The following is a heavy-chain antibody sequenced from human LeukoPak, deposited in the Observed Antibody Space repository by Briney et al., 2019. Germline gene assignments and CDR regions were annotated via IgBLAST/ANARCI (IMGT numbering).Heavy chain of an antibody. D-gene: IGHD3-22*01. CDR3: ARGGYYYDSRGGTFDI. CDR2: IYTSGST. Sequence: SETLSLTCTVSGDSISSGSYYWSWIRQPAGKGLEWIGRIYTSGSTNYNPSLKSRVTISVEASKNQFSLKLSSVTAADTAVYYCARGGYYYDSRGGTFDIWGQGTMVTVSS. CDR1: GDSISSGSYY. V-gene: IGHV4-61*02. J-gene: IGHJ3*02.